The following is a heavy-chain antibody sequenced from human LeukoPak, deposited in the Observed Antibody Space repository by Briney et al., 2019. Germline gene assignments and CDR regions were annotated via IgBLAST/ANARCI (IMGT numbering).Heavy chain of an antibody. Sequence: PGGSLRLSCAASGFTFSSYAMSWVRQAPGKGLEWVSAISGSGGSTYYADSVKGRFTISRDNSKNALYLQMNSLRAEDTAVYYCAKAGSIAARPPIFDYWGQGTLVTVSS. CDR1: GFTFSSYA. D-gene: IGHD6-6*01. V-gene: IGHV3-23*01. CDR2: ISGSGGST. CDR3: AKAGSIAARPPIFDY. J-gene: IGHJ4*02.